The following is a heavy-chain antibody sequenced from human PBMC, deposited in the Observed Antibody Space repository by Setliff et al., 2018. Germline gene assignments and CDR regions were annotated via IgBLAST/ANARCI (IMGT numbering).Heavy chain of an antibody. V-gene: IGHV5-51*01. CDR2: IYPGGYDT. CDR1: GYSFTSYW. J-gene: IGHJ3*02. CDR3: ARQAIFGSDAFDI. D-gene: IGHD3-3*01. Sequence: PGESLTISCKGSGYSFTSYWIGWVRQMPGKGLEWMGIIYPGGYDTRYSPSFQGQVTISADKSISTAYLQWSSLKASDTAMYYCARQAIFGSDAFDIWGQGTMVTVSS.